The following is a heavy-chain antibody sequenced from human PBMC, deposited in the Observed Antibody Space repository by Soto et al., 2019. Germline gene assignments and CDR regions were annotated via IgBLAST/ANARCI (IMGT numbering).Heavy chain of an antibody. D-gene: IGHD1-26*01. CDR3: ARAHSGSYAGYY. V-gene: IGHV2-70*01. CDR1: GFSLSTSGMC. J-gene: IGHJ4*02. Sequence: SAPTPVNPTQTLTLTCTFSGFSLSTSGMCVSWIPQPPGKALEWLALIDWDDDKYYSTSLKTRITISKDTSKNQVVLTMTNMDPVDTATYYCARAHSGSYAGYYWGQGTLGTVSS. CDR2: IDWDDDK.